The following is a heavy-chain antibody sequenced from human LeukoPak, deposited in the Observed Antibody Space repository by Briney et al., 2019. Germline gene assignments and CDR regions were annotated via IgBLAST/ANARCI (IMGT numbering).Heavy chain of an antibody. J-gene: IGHJ4*02. CDR3: ARGPRGYYDILTGYPPVY. CDR1: GYTFTSYG. Sequence: ASVKVSCKASGYTFTSYGISWVRQAPGQGLEWRGWINPNSGGTNYAQKFQGRVTMTRDTSISTAYMELSRLRSDDTAVYYCARGPRGYYDILTGYPPVYWGQGTLVTVSS. CDR2: INPNSGGT. V-gene: IGHV1-2*02. D-gene: IGHD3-9*01.